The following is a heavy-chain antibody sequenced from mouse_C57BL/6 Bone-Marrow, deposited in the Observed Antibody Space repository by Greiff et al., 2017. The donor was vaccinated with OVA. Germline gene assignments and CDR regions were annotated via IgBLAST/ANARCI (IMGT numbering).Heavy chain of an antibody. Sequence: EVKLQESGGDLVKPGGSLKLSCAASGFTFSSYGMSWVRQTPDKRLEWVATISSGGGYTYYPDSVKGRFTISRDNAKNTLYLQMSSLKSEDTAMYYCARHYYGSSPAWFAYWGQGTLVTVSA. V-gene: IGHV5-6*01. D-gene: IGHD1-1*01. J-gene: IGHJ3*01. CDR3: ARHYYGSSPAWFAY. CDR1: GFTFSSYG. CDR2: ISSGGGYT.